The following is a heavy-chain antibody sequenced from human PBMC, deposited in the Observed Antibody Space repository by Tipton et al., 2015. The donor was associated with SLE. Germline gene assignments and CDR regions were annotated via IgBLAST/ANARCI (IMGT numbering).Heavy chain of an antibody. CDR2: IYYSGST. J-gene: IGHJ2*01. V-gene: IGHV4-39*07. CDR3: ARLRWYFDL. Sequence: PGLVKPSETLSLTCTVSGGSISSSSYYWGWMRQPPGKGLEWIGSIYYSGSTYYNPSLKSRVTMSVDTSQNQFSLKLNSVTAADTAVYYCARLRWYFDLWGRGTLVTVSS. CDR1: GGSISSSSYY.